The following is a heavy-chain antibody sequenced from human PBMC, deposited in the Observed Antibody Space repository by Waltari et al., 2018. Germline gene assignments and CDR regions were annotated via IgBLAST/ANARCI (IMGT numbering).Heavy chain of an antibody. V-gene: IGHV3-48*03. Sequence: TTIYYTDSVKGRFAMSRDNAKNSLFLQMNSLRAEDTGVYYCVREGNYYDEFDYWGQGTRVTVSS. CDR2: TTI. D-gene: IGHD3-22*01. J-gene: IGHJ4*02. CDR3: VREGNYYDEFDY.